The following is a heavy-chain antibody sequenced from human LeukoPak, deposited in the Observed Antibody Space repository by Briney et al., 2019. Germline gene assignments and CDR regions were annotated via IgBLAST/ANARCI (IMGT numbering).Heavy chain of an antibody. CDR1: VFTFSSYS. Sequence: GGSLRLSCASSVFTFSSYSMTWVRQAPGKGLEWISSMSSGGTYIYYAGSVRGRFTISRDNAKNSLYLLINSLRAEDTAVYYCARDRPTGASRLFVVQWGQGTLVTVSS. V-gene: IGHV3-21*01. CDR3: ARDRPTGASRLFVVQ. CDR2: MSSGGTYI. J-gene: IGHJ4*02. D-gene: IGHD3-3*01.